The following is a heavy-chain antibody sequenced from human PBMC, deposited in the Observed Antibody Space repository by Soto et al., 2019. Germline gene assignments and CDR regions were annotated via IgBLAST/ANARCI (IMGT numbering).Heavy chain of an antibody. D-gene: IGHD3-10*01. Sequence: QVQLVQSGAEVKKPGASVKVSCKASGYTFTSYGISWVRQAPGQGLEWMGWISAYNGNTNYAQKLQGRGTMTTDTSTRTAYMELRSLRSDDTAVYYCARVYRITMVRGELSEYWGQGTLVTVSS. V-gene: IGHV1-18*01. CDR2: ISAYNGNT. CDR3: ARVYRITMVRGELSEY. CDR1: GYTFTSYG. J-gene: IGHJ4*02.